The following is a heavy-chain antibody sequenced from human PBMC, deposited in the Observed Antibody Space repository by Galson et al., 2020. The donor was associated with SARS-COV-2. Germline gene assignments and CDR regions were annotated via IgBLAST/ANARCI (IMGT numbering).Heavy chain of an antibody. Sequence: GESLKISCAASGFSFSDHYMSWIRQAPGKGLEWVSYIGRTGTTIQYADSVKGRFTISRDNARNSVFLQMNSLRAEDTAVYYCAKLEVPSGGGWYFDLWGRGTLVTVST. CDR1: GFSFSDHY. V-gene: IGHV3-11*01. J-gene: IGHJ2*01. D-gene: IGHD1-26*01. CDR2: IGRTGTTI. CDR3: AKLEVPSGGGWYFDL.